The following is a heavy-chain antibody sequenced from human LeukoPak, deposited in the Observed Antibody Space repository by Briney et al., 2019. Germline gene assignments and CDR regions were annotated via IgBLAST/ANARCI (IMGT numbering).Heavy chain of an antibody. J-gene: IGHJ4*02. V-gene: IGHV1-2*02. CDR2: INPNSGGT. CDR1: GYTFTGYY. CDR3: ARVEGSSWYLDY. Sequence: ASVEVSCKASGYTFTGYYMHWVRQAPGQGLEWMGWINPNSGGTNYAQKFQGRVTMTRDTSISTAYMELSRLRSDDTAVYYCARVEGSSWYLDYWGQGTLVTVSS. D-gene: IGHD6-13*01.